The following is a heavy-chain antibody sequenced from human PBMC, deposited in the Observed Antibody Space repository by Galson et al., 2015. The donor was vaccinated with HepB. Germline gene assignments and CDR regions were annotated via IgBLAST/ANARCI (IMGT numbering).Heavy chain of an antibody. V-gene: IGHV3-23*01. CDR3: AKGYGLFDS. Sequence: SLRLSCAASGFAFDTHAMSWVRQAPGRGLEWISGISGNGDSTFYADSVRGRFTVSRDNSNNMLYRQMNSLVAEDAGLYFCAKGYGLFDSWGQGILVTVSS. CDR1: GFAFDTHA. CDR2: ISGNGDST. D-gene: IGHD5-18*01. J-gene: IGHJ5*01.